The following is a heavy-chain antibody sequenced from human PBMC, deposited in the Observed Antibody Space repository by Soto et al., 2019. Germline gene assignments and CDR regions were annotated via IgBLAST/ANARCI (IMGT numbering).Heavy chain of an antibody. V-gene: IGHV3-23*01. CDR3: AKDLYSSSWYPDY. CDR2: ISGSGGST. D-gene: IGHD6-13*01. Sequence: GGSLRLSCAASGVTFSSYAMSWVRQGPGKGLEWVSAISGSGGSTYYADSVKGRFTISRDNSKNTLYLQMNSLRAEDTAVYYWAKDLYSSSWYPDYWGQGTLVTVAS. J-gene: IGHJ4*02. CDR1: GVTFSSYA.